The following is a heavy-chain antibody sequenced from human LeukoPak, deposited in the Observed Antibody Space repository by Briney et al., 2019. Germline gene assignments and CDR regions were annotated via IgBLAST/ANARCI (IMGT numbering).Heavy chain of an antibody. J-gene: IGHJ6*02. Sequence: SETLSLTCTVSGGSVTGYFWSWIRQPPGKGLEWLGYVFYEGNTRYNPSLESRVTTSVDTSKNQFSLKLSSVTAADTAVYYCARLGVFVTMVRGVTDNYYGMDVWGQGTTVTVSS. D-gene: IGHD3-10*01. V-gene: IGHV4-59*08. CDR1: GGSVTGYF. CDR3: ARLGVFVTMVRGVTDNYYGMDV. CDR2: VFYEGNT.